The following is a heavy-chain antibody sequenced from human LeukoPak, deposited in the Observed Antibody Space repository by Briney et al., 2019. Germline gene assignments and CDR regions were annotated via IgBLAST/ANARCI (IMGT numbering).Heavy chain of an antibody. CDR2: IYYSGST. Sequence: SETLSLTCTVSGGSISSYYWSWIRQPPGKGLEWIGYIYYSGSTNYNPSLKSRVTISVDTSKHQFSLKLSSVTAADTAVYYCARESYYFGSGTYYYYMDVWGKGTTVTVSS. J-gene: IGHJ6*03. CDR1: GGSISSYY. V-gene: IGHV4-59*01. D-gene: IGHD3-10*01. CDR3: ARESYYFGSGTYYYYMDV.